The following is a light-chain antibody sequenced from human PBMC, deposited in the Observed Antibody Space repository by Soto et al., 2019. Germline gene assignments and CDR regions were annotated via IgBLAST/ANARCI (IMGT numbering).Light chain of an antibody. V-gene: IGKV3-15*01. CDR2: DAS. CDR1: QSIGST. Sequence: EIVMTQSPATLSVSPGERATLSCRASQSIGSTLAWYQQKPGQTPRLLIYDASTRATGIPARFSGIGSGTEFSLIISGLQSEDFAVYYCQHYKSWPLSFGGGTKVDIK. CDR3: QHYKSWPLS. J-gene: IGKJ4*01.